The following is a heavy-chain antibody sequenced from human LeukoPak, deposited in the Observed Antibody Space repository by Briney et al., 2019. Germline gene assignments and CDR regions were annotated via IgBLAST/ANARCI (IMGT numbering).Heavy chain of an antibody. V-gene: IGHV3-33*05. CDR2: ISYDGSNK. CDR1: GFTFSSYG. Sequence: PGGSLRLSCAASGFTFSSYGMHWVRQAPGKGLEWVAVISYDGSNKYYADSVKGRFTISRDNAKNSLYLQMNSLRAEDTAVYYCARASARYYMDVWGKGTTVTVSS. D-gene: IGHD3-10*01. CDR3: ARASARYYMDV. J-gene: IGHJ6*03.